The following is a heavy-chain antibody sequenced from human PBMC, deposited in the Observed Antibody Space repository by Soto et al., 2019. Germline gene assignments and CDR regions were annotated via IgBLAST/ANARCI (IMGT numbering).Heavy chain of an antibody. CDR3: ARDNPPDYGDNWFDP. D-gene: IGHD4-17*01. J-gene: IGHJ5*02. Sequence: GESLKISCAASGFTFSSYWMSWVRQAPGKGLEWVANIKQDGSEKYYVDSVKGRFTISRDNAKNSLYLQMNSLRAEDTAVYYCARDNPPDYGDNWFDPRGQGTLVTVSS. V-gene: IGHV3-7*01. CDR1: GFTFSSYW. CDR2: IKQDGSEK.